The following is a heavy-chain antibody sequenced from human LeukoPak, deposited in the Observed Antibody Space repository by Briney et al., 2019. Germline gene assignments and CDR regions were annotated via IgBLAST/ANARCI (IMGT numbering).Heavy chain of an antibody. CDR1: GFTFSSYA. D-gene: IGHD3-3*01. CDR2: ISGSGGST. J-gene: IGHJ5*02. Sequence: GGSLRLSCAASGFTFSSYAMSWVRQAPGKGLEWVSAISGSGGSTYYADSVKGRFTISRDNSKNTLYLQMNSLRAEDTAVYYCAKDGGITIFGVVANPNWFDPWGQGTLVTVSS. CDR3: AKDGGITIFGVVANPNWFDP. V-gene: IGHV3-23*01.